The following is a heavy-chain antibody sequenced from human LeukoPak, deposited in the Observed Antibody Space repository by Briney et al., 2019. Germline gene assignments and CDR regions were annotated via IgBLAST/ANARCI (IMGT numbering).Heavy chain of an antibody. D-gene: IGHD3-10*01. CDR2: ISGSGGST. Sequence: GGSLRLSCAASGFTFSSYAMHWVRQAPGKGLEWVSAISGSGGSTYYADSVKGRFTISRDNSKNTLYLQMNSLRAEDTAVYYCAKAERITMVRGGVDYWGQGTLVTVSS. CDR3: AKAERITMVRGGVDY. CDR1: GFTFSSYA. V-gene: IGHV3-23*01. J-gene: IGHJ4*02.